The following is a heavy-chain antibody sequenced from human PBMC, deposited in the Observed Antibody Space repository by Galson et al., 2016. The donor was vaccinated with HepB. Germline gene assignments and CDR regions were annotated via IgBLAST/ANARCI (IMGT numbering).Heavy chain of an antibody. CDR2: IIPHLGTA. CDR3: AVTGGTRVLKAYALGALDL. D-gene: IGHD2-8*01. CDR1: GDTFTNYG. Sequence: SVKVSCKASGDTFTNYGTSWLRQAPGHGLEWLGGIIPHLGTANYAQKFQGRVRMTADESSITAYLELTSLRSEDTAIYYCAVTGGTRVLKAYALGALDLWGQGTLVTVSS. V-gene: IGHV1-69*13. J-gene: IGHJ5*02.